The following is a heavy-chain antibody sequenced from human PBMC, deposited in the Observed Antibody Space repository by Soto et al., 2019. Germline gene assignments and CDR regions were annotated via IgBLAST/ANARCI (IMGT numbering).Heavy chain of an antibody. Sequence: PGGSLRLSCVGSGFIFSNNGMHWVRQTPGKGLEWVAFMSYDGSDTYYADSVKGRFTISRDNSKNTLFLHMSNVRAEDTAMYYCTIVRVADSALDHWGQGTLVTVSS. CDR2: MSYDGSDT. CDR1: GFIFSNNG. J-gene: IGHJ4*02. D-gene: IGHD3-10*02. V-gene: IGHV3-30*02. CDR3: TIVRVADSALDH.